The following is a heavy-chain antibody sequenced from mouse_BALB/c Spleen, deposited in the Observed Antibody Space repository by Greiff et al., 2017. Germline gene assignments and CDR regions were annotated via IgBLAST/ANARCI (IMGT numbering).Heavy chain of an antibody. Sequence: QVQLQQSGAELVRPGTSVKVSCKASGYAFTNYLIEWVKQRPGQGLEWIGVINPGSGGTNYNEKFKGKATLTADKSSSTAYMQLSSLTSDDSAVYFCARDYYRYDWYFDVWGAGTTVTVSS. CDR3: ARDYYRYDWYFDV. V-gene: IGHV1-54*01. CDR2: INPGSGGT. CDR1: GYAFTNYL. J-gene: IGHJ1*01. D-gene: IGHD2-14*01.